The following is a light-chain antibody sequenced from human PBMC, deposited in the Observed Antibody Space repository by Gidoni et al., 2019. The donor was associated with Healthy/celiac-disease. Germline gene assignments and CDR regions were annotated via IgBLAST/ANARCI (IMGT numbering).Light chain of an antibody. V-gene: IGKV1-39*01. Sequence: DIQMTQSPSSLPASVGDRVTITCRASQSISSYLNWYQQKPGKAPKLLIYAASSLQSGVPSRFSGSGSWTDFTLTISSLQPEDFATYYCQQSYSTPRWTFGQXTKVEIK. CDR1: QSISSY. CDR3: QQSYSTPRWT. J-gene: IGKJ1*01. CDR2: AAS.